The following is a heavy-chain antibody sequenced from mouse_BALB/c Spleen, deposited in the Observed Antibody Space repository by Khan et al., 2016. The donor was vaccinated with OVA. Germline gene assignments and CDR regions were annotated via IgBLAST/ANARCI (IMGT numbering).Heavy chain of an antibody. Sequence: VQLQQSGPSLVKPSQTLSLTCSVTGDSITSGYWNWIRKFPGNKLESMGYIIYTGYTYYNPSLKSRISLTRHTSKNQYYLHLNSVTDEDTATYYCARSTYRYAFVYWGQGTLVTVSA. V-gene: IGHV3-8*02. J-gene: IGHJ3*01. CDR3: ARSTYRYAFVY. CDR2: IIYTGYT. D-gene: IGHD2-14*01. CDR1: GDSITSGY.